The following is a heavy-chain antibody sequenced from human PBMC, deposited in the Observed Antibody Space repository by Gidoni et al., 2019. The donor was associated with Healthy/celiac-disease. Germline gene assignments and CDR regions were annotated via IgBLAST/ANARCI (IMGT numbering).Heavy chain of an antibody. CDR2: ISSSSSYT. D-gene: IGHD2-2*01. J-gene: IGHJ5*02. CDR3: ARGASTYQLLSGWFDP. V-gene: IGHV3-11*06. CDR1: GFTFSDYY. Sequence: QVQLVESGGGLVKPGGSLRLSCAASGFTFSDYYMSWIRQAPGKGLEWVSYISSSSSYTNYADSVKGRFTISRDNAKNSLYLQMNSLRAEDTAVYYCARGASTYQLLSGWFDPWGQGTLVTVSS.